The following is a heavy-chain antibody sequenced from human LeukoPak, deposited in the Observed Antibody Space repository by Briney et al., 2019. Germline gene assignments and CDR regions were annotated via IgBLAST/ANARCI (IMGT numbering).Heavy chain of an antibody. CDR1: GYSFASYW. Sequence: GESLKISCKASGYSFASYWIGWVRQTSGKGLEWMAIIHPNDASTIYSPSFQGQVTISADKSINTAYLQWSTLKASDTAIYYCARHNNWGFDYWDRGTLLTVSS. D-gene: IGHD7-27*01. CDR2: IHPNDAST. J-gene: IGHJ4*02. CDR3: ARHNNWGFDY. V-gene: IGHV5-51*01.